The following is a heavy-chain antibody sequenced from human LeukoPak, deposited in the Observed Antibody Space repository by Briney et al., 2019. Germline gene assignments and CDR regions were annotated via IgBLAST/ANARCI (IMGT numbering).Heavy chain of an antibody. J-gene: IGHJ4*02. CDR2: IYYSGST. CDR3: ASGIGARGYSGPHAFDY. Sequence: SETLSLTCTVSGGSISSYYWSWIRQPPGKGLEWIGYIYYSGSTNYNPSLKSRVTISVDTSKNQFSLKLSSVTAADTAVYYCASGIGARGYSGPHAFDYWGQGTLVTVSS. CDR1: GGSISSYY. V-gene: IGHV4-59*01. D-gene: IGHD5-12*01.